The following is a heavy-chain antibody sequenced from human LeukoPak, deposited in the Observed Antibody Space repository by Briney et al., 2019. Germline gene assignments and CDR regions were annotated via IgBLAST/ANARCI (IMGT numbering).Heavy chain of an antibody. D-gene: IGHD4-17*01. CDR2: INHSGST. CDR3: ARPGDYGDYAY. J-gene: IGHJ4*02. CDR1: GGSFSGYY. V-gene: IGHV4-34*01. Sequence: SETLSLTCAVYGGSFSGYYWSWIRRPPGKGLEWIGEINHSGSTNYNPSLKSRVTISVDTSKNQFSLKLSSVTAADTAVYYCARPGDYGDYAYWGQGTLVTVSS.